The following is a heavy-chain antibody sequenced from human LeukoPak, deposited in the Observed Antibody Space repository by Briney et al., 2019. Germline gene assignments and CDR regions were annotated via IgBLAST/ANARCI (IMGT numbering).Heavy chain of an antibody. D-gene: IGHD3-10*01. CDR1: GYTFTSYY. Sequence: ASVKVSCKASGYTFTSYYVHWVRQAPGPGLEWMGMINPSGGSTTYSQKFQGRITMARGTSTSTVYMELSSLRSEDTAVYYCAGGPGTNIDYWGQGTLVTVSS. V-gene: IGHV1-46*01. CDR3: AGGPGTNIDY. CDR2: INPSGGST. J-gene: IGHJ4*02.